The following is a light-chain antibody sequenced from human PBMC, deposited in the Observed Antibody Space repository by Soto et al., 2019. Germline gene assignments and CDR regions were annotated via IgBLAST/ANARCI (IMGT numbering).Light chain of an antibody. CDR1: QSVSSN. CDR2: GAS. Sequence: EIVMTQSPATLSVSPGERATLSCRASQSVSSNLAWYQQKPGQAPRLLIYGASTRVTGIPARFSGGGSGTEFTLTISSLQSEDFAVYYCQQYNNWPGTFGQGTQVKIK. V-gene: IGKV3-15*01. CDR3: QQYNNWPGT. J-gene: IGKJ1*01.